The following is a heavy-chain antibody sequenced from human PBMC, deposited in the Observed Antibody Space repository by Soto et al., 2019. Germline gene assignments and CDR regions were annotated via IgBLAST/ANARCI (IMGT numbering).Heavy chain of an antibody. CDR1: GGSISSEYYH. J-gene: IGHJ6*02. D-gene: IGHD2-21*02. Sequence: QVQLQESGPGLVRPSQTLSLTCTVSGGSISSEYYHWTWIRQAPGKGLEWIGYINYSGRVHYNPSLQSRLTMSVDTSKNLFSLKRSSVTAADTAVYFCAREDDGGDRDYYGLDVWGQGTTVTVSS. CDR2: INYSGRV. CDR3: AREDDGGDRDYYGLDV. V-gene: IGHV4-30-4*01.